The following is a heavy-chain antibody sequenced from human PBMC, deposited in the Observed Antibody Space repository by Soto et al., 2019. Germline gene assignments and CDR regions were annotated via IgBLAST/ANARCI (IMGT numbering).Heavy chain of an antibody. J-gene: IGHJ6*02. CDR1: GFTFSDHY. V-gene: IGHV3-72*01. CDR2: TRNKANSYTT. CDR3: ARVSASKHLGRDYYGLDV. Sequence: GGSLRLSCAASGFTFSDHYMDWVRQAPGKGLEWVGRTRNKANSYTTEYAASVKGRFTISRDDSENSLYLQMNSLKTEDTAVYYCARVSASKHLGRDYYGLDVWGQGTTVTVSS.